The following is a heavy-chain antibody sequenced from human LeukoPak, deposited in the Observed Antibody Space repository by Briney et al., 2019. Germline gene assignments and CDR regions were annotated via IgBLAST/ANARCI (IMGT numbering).Heavy chain of an antibody. CDR3: ARGGTESNAFDI. D-gene: IGHD1-26*01. CDR1: GGTFSSYA. V-gene: IGHV1-69*13. CDR2: IIPIFGTA. Sequence: ASVKVSCKASGGTFSSYAISWVRQAPGQGLEWMGGIIPIFGTANYAQKFQGRVTITADESTSTAYMELSSLRSEDTAVYYCARGGTESNAFDIWGQGTMVTVSS. J-gene: IGHJ3*02.